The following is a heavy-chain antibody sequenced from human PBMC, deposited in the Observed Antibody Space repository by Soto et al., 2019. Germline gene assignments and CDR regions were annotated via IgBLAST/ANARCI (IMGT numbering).Heavy chain of an antibody. V-gene: IGHV4-34*01. CDR3: ASSKVVRGVFKYNWFDP. J-gene: IGHJ5*02. Sequence: SETLSLTCAVYGGSFSGYYWSWIRQPPGKGLEWIGEINHSGSTNYNPSLKSRVTISVDTSKNQFSLKLSSVTAADTAVYYCASSKVVRGVFKYNWFDPWGQGTLVTVSS. CDR2: INHSGST. D-gene: IGHD3-10*01. CDR1: GGSFSGYY.